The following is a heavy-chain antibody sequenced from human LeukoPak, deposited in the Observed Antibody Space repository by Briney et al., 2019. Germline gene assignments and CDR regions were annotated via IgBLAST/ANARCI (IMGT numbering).Heavy chain of an antibody. V-gene: IGHV3-23*01. Sequence: AGGSLRLSCAASGFTFSSYAMSWVRQPPGKGLEWVSGISGGGDNTYYADSVKGRFTISRDNSKKTLYLHLNSLRVEDAAVYYCARDPGDAFDIWGQGTTVTVSS. CDR3: ARDPGDAFDI. CDR1: GFTFSSYA. J-gene: IGHJ3*02. CDR2: ISGGGDNT.